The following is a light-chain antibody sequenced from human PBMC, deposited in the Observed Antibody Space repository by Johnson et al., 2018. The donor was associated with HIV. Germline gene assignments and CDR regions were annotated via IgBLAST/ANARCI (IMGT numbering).Light chain of an antibody. J-gene: IGLJ1*01. CDR1: KLGDKY. CDR2: QDN. Sequence: VLTQPPSVSVSPGQTASITCSGDKLGDKYACWYQQKPGQSPVLVIYQDNKRPSGLPDRFSGSKSGATATLGITGLQTGDEADYYCGIWDASLSPLYVFGTGTTITVL. V-gene: IGLV3-1*01. CDR3: GIWDASLSPLYV.